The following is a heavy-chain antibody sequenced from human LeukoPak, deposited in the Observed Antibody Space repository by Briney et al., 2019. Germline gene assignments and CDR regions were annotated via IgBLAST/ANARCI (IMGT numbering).Heavy chain of an antibody. CDR3: ARVGREWELLPLDY. Sequence: PGGSLRLSCTVSGFTVSSNSMSWVRQAPGKGLEWVSFIYSDNTHYSDSVKGRFTISRDNSKNTLYLQMNSLRAEDTAVYYCARVGREWELLPLDYWGQGTLVTVSS. CDR1: GFTVSSNS. V-gene: IGHV3-53*01. D-gene: IGHD1-26*01. J-gene: IGHJ4*02. CDR2: IYSDNT.